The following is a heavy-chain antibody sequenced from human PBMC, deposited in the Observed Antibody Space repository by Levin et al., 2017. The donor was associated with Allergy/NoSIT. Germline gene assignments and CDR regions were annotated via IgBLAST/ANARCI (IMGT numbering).Heavy chain of an antibody. CDR3: AITLPGEVGAMPGIFDY. J-gene: IGHJ4*02. CDR1: GGSISSSSYY. Sequence: PSQTLSLTCTVSGGSISSSSYYWGWIRQPPGKGLEWIGSIYYSGSTYYNPSLKSRVTISVDTSKNQFSLKLSSVTAADTAVYYCAITLPGEVGAMPGIFDYWGQGTLVTVSS. D-gene: IGHD1-26*01. CDR2: IYYSGST. V-gene: IGHV4-39*01.